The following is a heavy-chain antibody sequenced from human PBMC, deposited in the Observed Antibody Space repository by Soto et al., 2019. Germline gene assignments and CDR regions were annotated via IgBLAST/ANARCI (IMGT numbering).Heavy chain of an antibody. D-gene: IGHD3-10*01. CDR3: ARAPYFGSGTYYYYALDV. J-gene: IGHJ6*02. Sequence: QVQLVESGGGLVKPGGSLRLSCAASGLTFSDHYMTWIRQPPGKGLEWISYISSSAGTIYYAASVKGRFTISRDNAKNSLYLQMTNLTAEDTAVYYCARAPYFGSGTYYYYALDVWGQGTTVTVSS. CDR1: GLTFSDHY. CDR2: ISSSAGTI. V-gene: IGHV3-11*01.